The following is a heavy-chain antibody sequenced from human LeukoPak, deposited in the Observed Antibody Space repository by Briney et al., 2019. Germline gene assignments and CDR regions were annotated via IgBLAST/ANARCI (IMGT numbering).Heavy chain of an antibody. CDR1: GGSISSYY. Sequence: SETLSLTCTVSGGSISSYYWSWIRQPPGKGLEWIGYIYYSGSTNYNPSLKSRVTISVDTSKNQFSLKLSSVTAADTAVYYCARTGITMVRGVRAWFDPWGQGTLVTVSS. CDR2: IYYSGST. D-gene: IGHD3-10*01. J-gene: IGHJ5*02. CDR3: ARTGITMVRGVRAWFDP. V-gene: IGHV4-59*01.